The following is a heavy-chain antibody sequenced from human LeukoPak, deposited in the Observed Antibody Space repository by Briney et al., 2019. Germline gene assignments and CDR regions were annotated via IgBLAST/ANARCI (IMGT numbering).Heavy chain of an antibody. J-gene: IGHJ6*03. CDR1: GFTFNSYN. CDR2: ISGSSSYK. CDR3: ARFSDDYYYYYMDV. Sequence: GGSLRLSCVASGFTFNSYNMNWVRQAPGKGLEWVSSISGSSSYKYSADSLSGRFTISRDNARNSLYLQMNGLRVEDTAVYYCARFSDDYYYYYMDVWGKGTTVTVSS. V-gene: IGHV3-21*01.